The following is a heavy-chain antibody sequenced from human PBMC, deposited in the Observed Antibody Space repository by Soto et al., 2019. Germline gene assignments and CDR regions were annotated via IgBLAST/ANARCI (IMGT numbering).Heavy chain of an antibody. V-gene: IGHV3-33*01. CDR1: GFTFSSYG. J-gene: IGHJ4*02. Sequence: QVQLVESGGGLVQPGRSLRLSCAASGFTFSSYGMHWVRQAPGKGLEWVAVIWYDGSNKYYADSVKGRFTISRDNSKNSLYKQMNSLRAEDTAVYYCARDRNGLYSGYDSLNYWGQGTLVSVSS. D-gene: IGHD5-12*01. CDR2: IWYDGSNK. CDR3: ARDRNGLYSGYDSLNY.